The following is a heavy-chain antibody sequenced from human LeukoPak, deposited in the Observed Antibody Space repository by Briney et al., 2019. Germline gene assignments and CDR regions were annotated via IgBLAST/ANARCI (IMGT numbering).Heavy chain of an antibody. CDR3: ARDSSPTSYFDY. CDR2: IYYSGST. V-gene: IGHV4-31*03. CDR1: GGSISSGGYY. J-gene: IGHJ4*02. Sequence: TLSLTCTVSGGSISSGGYYWSWIRQHPGKGLEWIGYIYYSGSTYYNPSLKSRVTISVDTSKYQFSLKLSSVTAADTAVYYCARDSSPTSYFDYWGQGTLVTVSS.